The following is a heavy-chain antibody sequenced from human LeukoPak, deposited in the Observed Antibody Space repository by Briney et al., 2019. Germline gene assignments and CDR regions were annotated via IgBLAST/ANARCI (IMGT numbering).Heavy chain of an antibody. V-gene: IGHV4-59*01. J-gene: IGHJ5*02. CDR1: GGSISSYY. CDR3: ARSHLSVVSRGTSWFDP. D-gene: IGHD4-23*01. Sequence: SETLSLTCTVSGGSISSYYWSWIRQPPGKGLEWIGYIYYSGSTNYNPSLKSRVTISVDTSKNQFSLKLSSVTAADTAVYYCARSHLSVVSRGTSWFDPWGQGTLVTVSS. CDR2: IYYSGST.